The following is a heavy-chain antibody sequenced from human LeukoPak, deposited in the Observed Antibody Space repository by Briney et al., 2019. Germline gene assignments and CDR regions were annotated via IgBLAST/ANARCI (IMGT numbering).Heavy chain of an antibody. CDR2: ISDSGRST. D-gene: IGHD2-15*01. V-gene: IGHV3-23*01. CDR3: AKRGVVIRVILVGFHKEAYYFDS. Sequence: GGSLRLSCVVSGLTLSNYGMSWVRQAPGKGLEWVAGISDSGRSTNYANSVKGRFTISRDKPKNTLYLQMNSLRAEDTAVYFCAKRGVVIRVILVGFHKEAYYFDSWGQGALVTVSS. J-gene: IGHJ4*02. CDR1: GLTLSNYG.